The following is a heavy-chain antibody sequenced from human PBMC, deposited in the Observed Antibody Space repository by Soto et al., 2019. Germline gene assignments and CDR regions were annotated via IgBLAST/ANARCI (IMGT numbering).Heavy chain of an antibody. D-gene: IGHD3-16*01. CDR1: GGSISSYY. Sequence: KTSETLSLTCTVSGGSISSYYWSWIRQPPGKGLEWIGYIYYSGSTNYNPSLKSRVTISVDTSKSQFSLKLSSVTAADTAVYYCATIGTSLVYWGQGTLVTVSS. V-gene: IGHV4-59*01. J-gene: IGHJ4*02. CDR3: ATIGTSLVY. CDR2: IYYSGST.